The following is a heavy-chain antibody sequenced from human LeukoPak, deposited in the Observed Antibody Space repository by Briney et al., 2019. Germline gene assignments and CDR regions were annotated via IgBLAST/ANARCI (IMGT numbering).Heavy chain of an antibody. D-gene: IGHD3-22*01. V-gene: IGHV1-46*01. CDR2: INPSGGST. CDR1: GYTFTSYY. J-gene: IGHJ4*02. CDR3: ARGGYYDSSEAGGDY. Sequence: GSSVKVSYKASGYTFTSYYMHWVRQAPGQGLEWMGIINPSGGSTSYAQKFQGRVTMTRDMSTSTVYMELSSLRSEDTAVYYCARGGYYDSSEAGGDYWGQGTLVTVSS.